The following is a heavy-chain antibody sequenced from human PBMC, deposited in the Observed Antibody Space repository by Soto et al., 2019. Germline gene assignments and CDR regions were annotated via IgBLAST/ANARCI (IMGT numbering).Heavy chain of an antibody. Sequence: GGSLRLSCAASGFTFSSYAMHWVRQAPGKGLEYVSAISSNGGSTYYANSVKGRFTISRDNSKNTLYLQMGRLRAEDMAVYYWTAVYCCGSACCWDKLDSWGQGTLVTVSS. D-gene: IGHD2-21*02. CDR2: ISSNGGST. V-gene: IGHV3-64*01. CDR1: GFTFSSYA. J-gene: IGHJ5*01. CDR3: TAVYCCGSACCWDKLDS.